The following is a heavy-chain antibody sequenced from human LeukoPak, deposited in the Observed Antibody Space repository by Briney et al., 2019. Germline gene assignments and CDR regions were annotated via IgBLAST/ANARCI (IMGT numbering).Heavy chain of an antibody. V-gene: IGHV3-23*01. D-gene: IGHD6-19*01. J-gene: IGHJ4*02. CDR2: ISGSGGST. CDR1: GFTFSSYA. CDR3: AKSREVAEYTYYFDY. Sequence: GGSLRLSCAASGFTFSSYAMSWVRQAPGKGLEWVSAISGSGGSTYYADSVKGRFTISRDNSKNTLYLQMNSLRAEDTAVYYCAKSREVAEYTYYFDYWGQGTLVTVSS.